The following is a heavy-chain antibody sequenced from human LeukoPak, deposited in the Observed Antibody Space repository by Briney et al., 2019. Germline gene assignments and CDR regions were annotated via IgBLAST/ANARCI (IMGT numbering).Heavy chain of an antibody. J-gene: IGHJ4*02. CDR2: ISGSGGST. V-gene: IGHV3-23*01. CDR3: ANPYGITIFGVVTPLDY. D-gene: IGHD3-3*01. CDR1: GFTFSSYA. Sequence: GGSLRLSCAASGFTFSSYAMSWVRQAPGKGLEWVSAISGSGGSTYYADSVKGRLTISRDNSKNTLYLQMNSLRAEDTAVYYCANPYGITIFGVVTPLDYWGQGTLVTVSS.